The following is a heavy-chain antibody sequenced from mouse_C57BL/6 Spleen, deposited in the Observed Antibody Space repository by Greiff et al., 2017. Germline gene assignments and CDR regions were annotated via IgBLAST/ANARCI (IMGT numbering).Heavy chain of an antibody. CDR2: IRNKANNHAT. J-gene: IGHJ1*03. D-gene: IGHD1-1*01. CDR1: GFTFSDAW. V-gene: IGHV6-6*01. Sequence: EVKLEESGGGLVQPGGSMKLSCAASGFTFSDAWMDWVRQSPEKGLEWVAEIRNKANNHATYYAESVKGRFTISRDDSKSSVYLQMNSLRAEDTGIYYCTRGIYYYGSKYCDVWGTETTVTVSS. CDR3: TRGIYYYGSKYCDV.